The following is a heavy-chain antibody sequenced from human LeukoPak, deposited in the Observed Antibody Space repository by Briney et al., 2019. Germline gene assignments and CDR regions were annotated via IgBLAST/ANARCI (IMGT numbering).Heavy chain of an antibody. CDR1: GGSVRPYY. CDR2: VSHSGSV. J-gene: IGHJ6*02. D-gene: IGHD6-19*01. Sequence: SETLSLTCTVSGGSVRPYYWSWIRQPPGKGLEWIGYVSHSGSVSYNPSLESRVTISIDASRSQVSLKLRFVTAADTAVYFCARGHWVSFDSVWSYYGMDVWGQGTTVIVSS. CDR3: ARGHWVSFDSVWSYYGMDV. V-gene: IGHV4-59*02.